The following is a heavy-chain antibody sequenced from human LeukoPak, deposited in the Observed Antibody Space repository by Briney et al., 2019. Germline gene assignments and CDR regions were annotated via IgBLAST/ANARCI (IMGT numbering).Heavy chain of an antibody. CDR2: ISSSSSYI. CDR3: ARDQWLAPDY. J-gene: IGHJ4*02. CDR1: GFTFSSYS. Sequence: GGSLRLSCAPSGFTFSSYSMNWVRQAPGKGLEWVSSISSSSSYIYYADSVQGRVTISRDNAKNSLYRQMNSLRPEDTAVYYCARDQWLAPDYWGQRTLVTVSS. D-gene: IGHD6-19*01. V-gene: IGHV3-21*01.